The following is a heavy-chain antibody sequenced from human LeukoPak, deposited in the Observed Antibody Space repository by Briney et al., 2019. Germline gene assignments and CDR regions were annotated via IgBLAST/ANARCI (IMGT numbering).Heavy chain of an antibody. CDR3: ARHIAAAVFDY. V-gene: IGHV3-64*01. CDR2: ISSNGGST. CDR1: GFTFSSYA. Sequence: PGGSLRLSCAASGFTFSSYAMHWVRQAPGKGLEYVSAISSNGGSTYYANSVKGRFTISRDNSKNTLYLQMGSLRAEDMAVYYCARHIAAAVFDYWGQGTLVTVSS. D-gene: IGHD6-13*01. J-gene: IGHJ4*02.